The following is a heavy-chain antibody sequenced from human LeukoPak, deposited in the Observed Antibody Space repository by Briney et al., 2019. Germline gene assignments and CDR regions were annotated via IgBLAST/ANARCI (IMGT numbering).Heavy chain of an antibody. CDR1: GFTVSTYG. D-gene: IGHD3-22*01. J-gene: IGHJ4*02. CDR2: IRGDGTNK. Sequence: GGSLRLSCAASGFTVSTYGMHWVRQAPGKGLDWVAFIRGDGTNKYYADSVKGRFTISRDNSKSTLSLQMDTLRSEDTAVYFCAKDLYVSGFYPTSLDDWGQGTLVTVSS. CDR3: AKDLYVSGFYPTSLDD. V-gene: IGHV3-30*02.